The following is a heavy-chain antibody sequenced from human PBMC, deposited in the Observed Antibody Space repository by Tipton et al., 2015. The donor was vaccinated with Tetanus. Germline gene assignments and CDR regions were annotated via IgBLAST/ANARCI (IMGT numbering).Heavy chain of an antibody. V-gene: IGHV5-51*01. CDR2: IYPGGSDP. CDR1: GYSFTNFW. J-gene: IGHJ4*02. CDR3: ARRRTTTALSYYFDS. D-gene: IGHD4-17*01. Sequence: QLVQSGAEVKKPGESLKISCKGSGYSFTNFWIGWVRQMPGKGLEWMGIIYPGGSDPIYSPSFQGHVTISADKSISTAFLQWNSLKASDTAMYYCARRRTTTALSYYFDSWGQGTLVTVSS.